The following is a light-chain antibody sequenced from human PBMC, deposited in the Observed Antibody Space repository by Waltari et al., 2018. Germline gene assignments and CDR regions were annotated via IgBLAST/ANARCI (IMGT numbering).Light chain of an antibody. Sequence: QSALTQPASVSGTPVQSITLSCSGTTSDVGSYDLVSWYQQHPGEAPKLLICEVFKRPPDTSSRFSGAKSGSTASLTISGLQPEDEADYYCCSYAGRGTYVFGSGTKVTVL. CDR1: TSDVGSYDL. V-gene: IGLV2-23*02. CDR3: CSYAGRGTYV. CDR2: EVF. J-gene: IGLJ1*01.